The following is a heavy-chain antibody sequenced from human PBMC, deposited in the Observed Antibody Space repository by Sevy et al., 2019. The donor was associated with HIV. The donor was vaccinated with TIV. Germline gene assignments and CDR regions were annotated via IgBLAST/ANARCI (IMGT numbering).Heavy chain of an antibody. CDR2: IYYNGHI. V-gene: IGHV4-59*08. CDR1: GGSITSLY. Sequence: SETLSLTCTVSGGSITSLYWNWIRQRPGQGLEWIANIYYNGHINYNPSLKSRVTLSLDTSKNQFSLRLSSVTAADTAMYYCAGENAWGRGYSWGQGTLVTVSS. CDR3: AGENAWGRGYS. D-gene: IGHD1-26*01. J-gene: IGHJ4*02.